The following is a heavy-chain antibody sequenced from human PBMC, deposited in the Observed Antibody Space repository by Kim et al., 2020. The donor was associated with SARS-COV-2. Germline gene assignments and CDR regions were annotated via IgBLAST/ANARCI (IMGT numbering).Heavy chain of an antibody. J-gene: IGHJ6*02. CDR2: IYYSGST. CDR3: ARDLVGYGMDV. CDR1: GGSISSYY. Sequence: SETLSLTCTVSGGSISSYYWSWIRQPPGKGLEWIGDIYYSGSTNYNPSLKSRVTISVDTSKNQFSLKLSSVTAADTAVYYCARDLVGYGMDVWGQGTTVTASS. V-gene: IGHV4-59*01. D-gene: IGHD3-16*01.